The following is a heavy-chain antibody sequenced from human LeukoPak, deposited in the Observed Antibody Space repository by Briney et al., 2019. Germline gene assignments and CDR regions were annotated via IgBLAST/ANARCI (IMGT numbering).Heavy chain of an antibody. CDR3: TRESGSYHGNDY. D-gene: IGHD1-26*01. Sequence: ASVKVSCKASGYTFTGYYMHWVRQAPGQGLEWMGRINPNNGATNYAQKFQGRVTITGDTSISTAYMELSSLRSDDTAVYCCTRESGSYHGNDYWGQGTLVTVSS. CDR1: GYTFTGYY. J-gene: IGHJ4*02. V-gene: IGHV1-2*06. CDR2: INPNNGAT.